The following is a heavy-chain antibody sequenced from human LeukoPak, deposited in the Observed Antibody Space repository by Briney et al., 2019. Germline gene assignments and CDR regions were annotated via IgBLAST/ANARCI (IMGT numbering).Heavy chain of an antibody. V-gene: IGHV3-7*01. CDR3: ARQAVARPFDL. Sequence: GGSLRLSCAPSGFTFTTYWMGWVRQSPVKGLEWVASIKQGGSERHYVDSVKGRFTISRDNAQSSLYLQMNSLRAGDTAVYYCARQAVARPFDLWGQGTMVAVSS. J-gene: IGHJ3*01. CDR1: GFTFTTYW. CDR2: IKQGGSER.